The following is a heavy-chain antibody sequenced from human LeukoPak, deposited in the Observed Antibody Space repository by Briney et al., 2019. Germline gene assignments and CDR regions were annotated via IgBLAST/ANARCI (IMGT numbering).Heavy chain of an antibody. CDR3: ARDPPPYYYDSSGSDAFDI. D-gene: IGHD3-22*01. J-gene: IGHJ3*02. Sequence: SETLSLTCTVSGGSISSSSYYWGWIRQPPGKGLEWIGSIHYSGSTYYNPSLKSRVTISVDTSKNQFSLKLSSVTAADTAVYYCARDPPPYYYDSSGSDAFDIWGQGTMVTVSS. CDR2: IHYSGST. V-gene: IGHV4-39*07. CDR1: GGSISSSSYY.